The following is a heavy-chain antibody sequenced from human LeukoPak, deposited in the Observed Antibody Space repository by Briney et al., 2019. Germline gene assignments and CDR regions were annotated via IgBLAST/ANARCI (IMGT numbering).Heavy chain of an antibody. Sequence: GGSLRLSCAASGFTFNDYGMSWVRQAPGKGLEWVSSISSSSSYIYYADSVKGRFTISRDNAKNSLYLQMNSLRAEDTAVYYCARAKGGDVLRFLEWLFPDDYWGQGTLVTVSS. D-gene: IGHD3-3*01. V-gene: IGHV3-21*01. CDR3: ARAKGGDVLRFLEWLFPDDY. CDR2: ISSSSSYI. J-gene: IGHJ4*02. CDR1: GFTFNDYG.